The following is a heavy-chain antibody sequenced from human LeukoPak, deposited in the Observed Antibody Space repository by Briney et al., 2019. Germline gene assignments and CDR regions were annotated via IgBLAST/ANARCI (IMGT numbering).Heavy chain of an antibody. V-gene: IGHV4-39*01. D-gene: IGHD6-19*01. Sequence: PSETLSLTCAVSGGSISSSSYYWGWIRQPPGKGLEWIGSIYYSGSTYSNPYIKSRVTISVDTSKNQFSLKLSSVTAADTAVYYCARHSDPVAGTTSSRLNYYYCGMDVWGQGTTVTVS. J-gene: IGHJ6*02. CDR2: IYYSGST. CDR3: ARHSDPVAGTTSSRLNYYYCGMDV. CDR1: GGSISSSSYY.